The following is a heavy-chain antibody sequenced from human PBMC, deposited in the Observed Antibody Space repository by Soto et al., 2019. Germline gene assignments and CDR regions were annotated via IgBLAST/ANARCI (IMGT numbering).Heavy chain of an antibody. CDR1: GYDFNTNW. J-gene: IGHJ4*02. CDR3: ARLPRDCNKTSCYYADH. Sequence: LGESLKISCRGSGYDFNTNWFGWVRQLPGRGLEWVGIMYPGDSDTRYNPSLQGHVTLSVDVTVSTAFLQLRSLETSDTGMYFCARLPRDCNKTSCYYADHWGQGTQVTVSS. V-gene: IGHV5-51*01. D-gene: IGHD3-3*01. CDR2: MYPGDSDT.